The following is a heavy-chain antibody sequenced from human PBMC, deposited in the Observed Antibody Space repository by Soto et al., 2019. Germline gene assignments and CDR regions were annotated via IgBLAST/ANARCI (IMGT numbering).Heavy chain of an antibody. CDR1: GGSISSSYY. V-gene: IGHV4-61*01. J-gene: IGHJ4*02. Sequence: PSETLSLTCAVSGGSISSSYYWSWIRQPPGKGLEWIGYIHYSGSTNYNPSLNSRVTMSVDTSKNQFSLKLSSVTAADTAVYYCARGLGYSYGSHFDYWGQGALVTVSS. D-gene: IGHD5-18*01. CDR2: IHYSGST. CDR3: ARGLGYSYGSHFDY.